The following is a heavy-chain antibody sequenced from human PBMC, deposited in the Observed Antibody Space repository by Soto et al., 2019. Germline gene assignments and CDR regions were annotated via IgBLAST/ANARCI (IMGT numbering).Heavy chain of an antibody. CDR3: ARQGGPDLVYYFDY. Sequence: SETLSLTCTVSGGSISSSSFYWGWLRQPPGKGLEWIGSIYYSGTTYYNPSLKSRVTISVDTSKNQFSLRLSSVTAADTAVYYCARQGGPDLVYYFDYWGQGTLVTVSS. V-gene: IGHV4-39*01. CDR2: IYYSGTT. CDR1: GGSISSSSFY. J-gene: IGHJ4*02. D-gene: IGHD3-16*01.